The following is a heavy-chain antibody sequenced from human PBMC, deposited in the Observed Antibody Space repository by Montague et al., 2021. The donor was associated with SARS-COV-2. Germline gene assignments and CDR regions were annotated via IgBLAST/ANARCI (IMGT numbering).Heavy chain of an antibody. J-gene: IGHJ4*02. Sequence: SLRLSCAASGFIFDDYGMSWVRQAPGKGLEWVSGINWNGGSTGYADSLKGRLTISRDNAKNSLYLQMNSLRAEDTALYHCARAASTGFWSGYYYWGQGTLVTVSS. CDR2: INWNGGST. V-gene: IGHV3-20*01. CDR1: GFIFDDYG. D-gene: IGHD3-3*01. CDR3: ARAASTGFWSGYYY.